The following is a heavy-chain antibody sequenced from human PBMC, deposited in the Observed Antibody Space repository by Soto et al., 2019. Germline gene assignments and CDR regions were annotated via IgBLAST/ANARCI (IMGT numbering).Heavy chain of an antibody. CDR2: IYYSGST. V-gene: IGHV4-59*01. J-gene: IGHJ4*02. Sequence: QVQLQESGPGLVKPSETLSLTCTVSGGSISSYYWSWIRQPPGKGLEWIGYIYYSGSTNYNPSLKSRVTSSVDPSKNQFSLQLSSVTAADTAGYYCARTLYSYGPRFDYWGQGTLVTVSS. CDR3: ARTLYSYGPRFDY. D-gene: IGHD5-18*01. CDR1: GGSISSYY.